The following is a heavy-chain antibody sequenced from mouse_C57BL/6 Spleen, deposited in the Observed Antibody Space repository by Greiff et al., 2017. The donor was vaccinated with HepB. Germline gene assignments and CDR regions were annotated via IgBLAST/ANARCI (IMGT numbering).Heavy chain of an antibody. J-gene: IGHJ2*01. CDR1: GYTFTDYY. V-gene: IGHV1-76*01. CDR3: HGSSYDFDY. CDR2: IYPGSGNT. D-gene: IGHD1-1*01. Sequence: VQLQQSGAELVRPGASVKLSCKASGYTFTDYYIHWVKQRPGQGLEWIGRIYPGSGNTYYNEKFKGKATLTADKSSSTAYMQLSSLTSEDSAVYCCHGSSYDFDYWGQGTTLTVSS.